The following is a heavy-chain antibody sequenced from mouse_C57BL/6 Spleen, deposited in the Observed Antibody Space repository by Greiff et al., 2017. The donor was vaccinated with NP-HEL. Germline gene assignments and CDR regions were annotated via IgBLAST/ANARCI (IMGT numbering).Heavy chain of an antibody. CDR3: ARDLADYYAMDY. CDR2: INYDGSST. J-gene: IGHJ4*01. V-gene: IGHV5-16*01. CDR1: GFTFSDYY. Sequence: EVMLVESEGGLVQPGSSMKLSCTASGFTFSDYYMAWVRQVPEKGLEWVANINYDGSSTYYLDSLKSRFIISRDNAKNILYLQMSSLKSEDTATYYCARDLADYYAMDYWGQGTSVTVSS.